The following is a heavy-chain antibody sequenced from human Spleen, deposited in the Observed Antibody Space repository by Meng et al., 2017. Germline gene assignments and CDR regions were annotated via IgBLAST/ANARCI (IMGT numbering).Heavy chain of an antibody. Sequence: GSLRLSCVVSGGSFSDYYWSWIRQPPGKGLEWIGEINHSGSTNYNPSLESRATISVDTSKNQFSLKLSSVTAADTAVYYCARVGYYYYAMDVWGQGTTVTVSS. CDR3: ARVGYYYYAMDV. CDR1: GGSFSDYY. CDR2: INHSGST. V-gene: IGHV4-34*01. D-gene: IGHD1-26*01. J-gene: IGHJ6*02.